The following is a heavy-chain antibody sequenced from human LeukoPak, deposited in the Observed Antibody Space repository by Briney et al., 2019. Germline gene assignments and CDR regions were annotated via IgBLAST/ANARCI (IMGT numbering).Heavy chain of an antibody. J-gene: IGHJ4*02. CDR3: ARHANFWGGYIPPFDY. V-gene: IGHV4-39*01. D-gene: IGHD3-3*01. CDR2: IYYSGST. Sequence: KPSETLSLTCTVSGGSMSSSSYYWGWIRQPPGKGLEWIGSIYYSGSTYYNPSLKSRVTISVDTSKNQFSLKLSSVTAADTAVYYCARHANFWGGYIPPFDYWGQGTLVTVSS. CDR1: GGSMSSSSYY.